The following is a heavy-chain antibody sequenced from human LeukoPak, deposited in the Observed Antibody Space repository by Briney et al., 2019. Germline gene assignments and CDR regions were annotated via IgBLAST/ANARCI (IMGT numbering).Heavy chain of an antibody. J-gene: IGHJ5*02. CDR2: INPNSGGT. CDR1: GYTFTGYY. V-gene: IGHV1-2*06. CDR3: ARAKNRITMVRGSLRSWFDP. Sequence: ASVRLSCKASGYTFTGYYMHWVRQAPGQGLEWMGRINPNSGGTNYAQKFQGRVTMTRDTSISTAYMELSRLRSDDTAVYYCARAKNRITMVRGSLRSWFDPWGQGTLVTVSS. D-gene: IGHD3-10*01.